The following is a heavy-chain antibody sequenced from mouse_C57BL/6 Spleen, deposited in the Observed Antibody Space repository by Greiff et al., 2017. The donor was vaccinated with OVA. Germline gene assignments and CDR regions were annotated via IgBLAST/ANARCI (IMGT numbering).Heavy chain of an antibody. J-gene: IGHJ4*01. Sequence: QVQLKQPGTELVKPGASVKLSCKASGYTFTSYWMHWVKQRPGQGLEWIGNINPSNGGTNYNEKFKSKATLTVDKSSSTAYMQLSSLTSEDSAVYYCASNDGYRYYAMDYWGQGTSVTVSS. CDR1: GYTFTSYW. V-gene: IGHV1-53*01. CDR2: INPSNGGT. D-gene: IGHD2-3*01. CDR3: ASNDGYRYYAMDY.